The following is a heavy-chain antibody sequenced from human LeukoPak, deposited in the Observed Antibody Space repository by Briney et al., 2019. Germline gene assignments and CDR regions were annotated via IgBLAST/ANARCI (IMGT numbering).Heavy chain of an antibody. V-gene: IGHV3-7*01. D-gene: IGHD3-3*01. J-gene: IGHJ4*02. Sequence: GGALRLSCAGSGFTFSRYWMSWVRQAPGKGREGVANIKQEGSEKYYVDCVRGRLTISRDNAMNSLYLHMNSLRAESTAVYYFSRDPGPTYDFWSGYSNWGQGTPVTVSS. CDR2: IKQEGSEK. CDR1: GFTFSRYW. CDR3: SRDPGPTYDFWSGYSN.